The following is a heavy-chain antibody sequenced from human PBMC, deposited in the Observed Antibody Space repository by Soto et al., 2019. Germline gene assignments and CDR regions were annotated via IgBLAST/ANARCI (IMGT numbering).Heavy chain of an antibody. D-gene: IGHD6-19*01. CDR3: AKETFGVGWTLDF. CDR2: ISGGGGNS. V-gene: IGHV3-23*01. Sequence: QLLESGGGLVQPGGSRRLSCAASGFNFGDYTMTWVRQAPGKGLVWISTISGGGGNSYYADVVKGRFTITRDNSKNTLYLQMNCLKGEDTALYYCAKETFGVGWTLDFWGQGTLVTVSS. J-gene: IGHJ4*02. CDR1: GFNFGDYT.